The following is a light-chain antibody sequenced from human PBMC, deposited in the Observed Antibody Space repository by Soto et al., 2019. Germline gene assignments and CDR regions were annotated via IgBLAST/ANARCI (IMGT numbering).Light chain of an antibody. CDR1: QRLSSN. J-gene: IGKJ2*01. V-gene: IGKV3-15*01. CDR2: GVS. CDR3: QQYSNWPRGT. Sequence: EIVMTQSPATLSVSPGERATLSCRASQRLSSNLAWYQQKPGQAPRLLIYGVSTRATGVPARFSGSGSGTEFTLTISSLQSEDSAVYYCQQYSNWPRGTFGQGTKLQIK.